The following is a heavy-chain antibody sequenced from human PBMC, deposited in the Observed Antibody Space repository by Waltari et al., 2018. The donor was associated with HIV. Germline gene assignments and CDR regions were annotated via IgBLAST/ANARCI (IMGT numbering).Heavy chain of an antibody. CDR1: GFTLPHGW. Sequence: EVQLVESGGCLVNPGEALRLSCADSGFTLPHGWLNWVRQAPGKGLEWVGLIKSKTDGGTIDYAAPVKGRFTISRDDSRNTVYLQMNSLRTEDTAVYYCTTHYYDRGYWGQGTLVTVSS. CDR2: IKSKTDGGTI. D-gene: IGHD3-22*01. J-gene: IGHJ4*02. V-gene: IGHV3-15*07. CDR3: TTHYYDRGY.